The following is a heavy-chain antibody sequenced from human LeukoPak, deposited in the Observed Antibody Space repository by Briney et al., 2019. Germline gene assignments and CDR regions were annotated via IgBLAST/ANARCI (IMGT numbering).Heavy chain of an antibody. Sequence: GGSLRLSCAASGFTFSSYEMNWVRQAPGKGLEWVSYISSSGSTIYYADPVKGRFTISRDNAKNSLYLQMNSLRAEDTAVYYCARELMSAFDIWGQGTMVTVSS. CDR2: ISSSGSTI. V-gene: IGHV3-48*03. CDR1: GFTFSSYE. J-gene: IGHJ3*02. CDR3: ARELMSAFDI.